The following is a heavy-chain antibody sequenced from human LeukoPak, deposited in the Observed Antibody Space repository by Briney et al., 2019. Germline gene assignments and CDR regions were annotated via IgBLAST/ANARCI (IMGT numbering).Heavy chain of an antibody. Sequence: SETLSLTCTVSGGSISSGSYYWSWIRQPAGKGLEWIGRIYTSGSTNYNPSLKSRVTMSVDTSKNQFSLKLSSVTAADTAVYYCARDSSGYLRRFDPWGQGTLVTVSS. CDR1: GGSISSGSYY. CDR2: IYTSGST. V-gene: IGHV4-61*02. D-gene: IGHD3-22*01. J-gene: IGHJ5*02. CDR3: ARDSSGYLRRFDP.